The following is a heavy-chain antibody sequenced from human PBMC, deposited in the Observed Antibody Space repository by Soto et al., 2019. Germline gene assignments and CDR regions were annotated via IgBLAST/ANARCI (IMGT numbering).Heavy chain of an antibody. CDR3: ARQSSYSTSSFDP. D-gene: IGHD2-2*01. CDR1: GYSFTNFW. J-gene: IGHJ5*02. Sequence: GDSLKISCNCSGYSFTNFWIGWVLQMPGKGLEWMGIIYPGDSDTRYSPSLKGQVTVSADNSINTAYLQWRSLKASDSAMYYCARQSSYSTSSFDPWGQGTLVTVSS. V-gene: IGHV5-51*01. CDR2: IYPGDSDT.